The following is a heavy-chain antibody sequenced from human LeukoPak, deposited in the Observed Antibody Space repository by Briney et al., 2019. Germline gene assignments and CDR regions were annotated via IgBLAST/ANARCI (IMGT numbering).Heavy chain of an antibody. J-gene: IGHJ4*02. V-gene: IGHV3-23*01. Sequence: GGTLRLSCAASGFTFSSYGMSWVRQAPGKGLEWVSAISGSGGSTYYADSVKGRFTISRDNSKNTLYLQMSSLRAEDTAVYYCAKVGGLAAAGLEYWGQGTLVTVSS. D-gene: IGHD6-13*01. CDR2: ISGSGGST. CDR3: AKVGGLAAAGLEY. CDR1: GFTFSSYG.